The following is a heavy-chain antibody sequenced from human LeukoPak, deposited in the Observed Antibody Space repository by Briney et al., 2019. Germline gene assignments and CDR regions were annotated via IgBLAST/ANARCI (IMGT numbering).Heavy chain of an antibody. Sequence: GASVKVSCKASGYTFTGYYMHWVRQAPGQGLEWMGWINPNSGGTNYAQKFQGRVTMTRDTSISTAYVELSRLRSDDTAVYYCARDALRNRHWGAWFDPWGQGTLVTVAS. CDR2: INPNSGGT. CDR1: GYTFTGYY. D-gene: IGHD7-27*01. J-gene: IGHJ5*02. V-gene: IGHV1-2*02. CDR3: ARDALRNRHWGAWFDP.